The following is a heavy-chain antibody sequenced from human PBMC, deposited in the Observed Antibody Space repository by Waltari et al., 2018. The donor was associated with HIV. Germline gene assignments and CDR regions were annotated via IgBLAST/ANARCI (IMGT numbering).Heavy chain of an antibody. Sequence: QVQLQQWGAGLLKPSATQSLTCAVYGGSFSGYYWSWIRQPPGKGLEWIGEINHSGSTNYNPSLKSRVTISVDTSKNQFSLKLSSVTAADTAVYYCAREDFDWSDYYYGMDVWGQGTTVTVSS. V-gene: IGHV4-34*01. D-gene: IGHD3-9*01. CDR1: GGSFSGYY. J-gene: IGHJ6*02. CDR3: AREDFDWSDYYYGMDV. CDR2: INHSGST.